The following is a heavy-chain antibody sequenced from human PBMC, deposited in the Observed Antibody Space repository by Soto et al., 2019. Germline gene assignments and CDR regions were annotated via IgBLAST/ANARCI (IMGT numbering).Heavy chain of an antibody. D-gene: IGHD6-13*01. CDR1: GFTFSSYA. Sequence: GGSLRLSCAASGFTFSSYAMSWVRQAPGKGLEWVSAISGSGGSTYYADSVKGRFTISRDNSKNTLYLQMNSLRAEDTAVYYCAKDRDHSSSWYPNYYYYGMDVWGQGTTVTVPS. V-gene: IGHV3-23*01. CDR2: ISGSGGST. CDR3: AKDRDHSSSWYPNYYYYGMDV. J-gene: IGHJ6*02.